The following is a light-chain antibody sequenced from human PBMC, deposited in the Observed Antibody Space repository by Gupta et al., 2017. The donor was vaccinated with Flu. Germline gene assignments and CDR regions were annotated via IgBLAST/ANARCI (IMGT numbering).Light chain of an antibody. Sequence: DIQMTQSPSSLSASVGDRVTITCRASQSISSYLNWYQQKPGKAPKLLIYGASSLQSGVPTRFSGSGSGTDFTLTISRLQPEDFAAYHCQQSDSDPWTFGQGTKVEIK. CDR2: GAS. J-gene: IGKJ1*01. CDR3: QQSDSDPWT. CDR1: QSISSY. V-gene: IGKV1-39*01.